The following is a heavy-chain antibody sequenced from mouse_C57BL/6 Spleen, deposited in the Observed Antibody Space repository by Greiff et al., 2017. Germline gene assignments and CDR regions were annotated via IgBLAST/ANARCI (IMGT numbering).Heavy chain of an antibody. CDR1: GFTFTDYY. CDR2: IRNKANGYTT. CDR3: ARYGLGRFAY. D-gene: IGHD4-1*01. J-gene: IGHJ3*01. V-gene: IGHV7-3*01. Sequence: EVKVVESGGGLVQPGGSLSLSCEASGFTFTDYYMSWVRQPPGKALEWLGFIRNKANGYTTEYSASVKGRFTISRDNSQSILYLQMNALRAEDSATYCCARYGLGRFAYWGQGTLVTVSA.